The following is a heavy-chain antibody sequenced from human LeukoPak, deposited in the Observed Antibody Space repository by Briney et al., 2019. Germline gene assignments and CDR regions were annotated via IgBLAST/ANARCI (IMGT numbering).Heavy chain of an antibody. Sequence: GGSLRLSCSASGFTFSSYAMHWVRQAPGKGLEYVSAISSNGGSTYYAGSVKGRFTISRDNSKNTLYLQLNSLRPDDTAVYYCAKGETTTGWRRGDYWGQGTLVTVSS. CDR1: GFTFSSYA. CDR2: ISSNGGST. J-gene: IGHJ4*02. CDR3: AKGETTTGWRRGDY. D-gene: IGHD4-11*01. V-gene: IGHV3-64*04.